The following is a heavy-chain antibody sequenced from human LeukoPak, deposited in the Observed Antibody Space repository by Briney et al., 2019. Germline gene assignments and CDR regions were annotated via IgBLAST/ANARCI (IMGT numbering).Heavy chain of an antibody. CDR3: ARGAIVVVPAAPFQH. J-gene: IGHJ1*01. Sequence: GGSLRLSCAASGFTFRTYGMNWVRQAPGKGLEWISYINSNSDTVYYSNSVEGRFTISRDNSKNTLYLQMNSLRAEDTAVYYCARGAIVVVPAAPFQHWGQGTLVTVSS. D-gene: IGHD2-2*01. CDR2: INSNSDTV. CDR1: GFTFRTYG. V-gene: IGHV3-48*01.